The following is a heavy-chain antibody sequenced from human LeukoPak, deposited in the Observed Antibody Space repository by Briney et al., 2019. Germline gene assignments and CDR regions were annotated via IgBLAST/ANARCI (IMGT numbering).Heavy chain of an antibody. D-gene: IGHD3-10*01. J-gene: IGHJ4*02. Sequence: ASVTVSCKASVYTFTRYYMHWVRQAPGQGLEWMGWINPNSGGTNYAQKFQGRVTMTRDTSISTAYMELSRLRSDDTAVYYCARDPVDYYGSGSSEPFDYWGQGTLVTVSS. V-gene: IGHV1-2*02. CDR3: ARDPVDYYGSGSSEPFDY. CDR2: INPNSGGT. CDR1: VYTFTRYY.